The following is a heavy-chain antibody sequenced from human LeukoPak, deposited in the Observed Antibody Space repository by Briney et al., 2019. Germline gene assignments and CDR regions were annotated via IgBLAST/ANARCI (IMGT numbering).Heavy chain of an antibody. Sequence: HPGGSLRLSCAASGFTFNSYAMSWVRQAPGKGLEWVSAISGSGGSTYYADSVKGRFTISRDNSKNTLYLQMNSLRAEDTAVYYCAKAEDYDILTGWADYWGQGTLVTVSS. CDR2: ISGSGGST. CDR3: AKAEDYDILTGWADY. D-gene: IGHD3-9*01. J-gene: IGHJ4*02. CDR1: GFTFNSYA. V-gene: IGHV3-23*01.